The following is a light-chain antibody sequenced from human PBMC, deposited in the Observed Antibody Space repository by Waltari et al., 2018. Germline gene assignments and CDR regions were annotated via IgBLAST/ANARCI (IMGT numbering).Light chain of an antibody. CDR2: GTS. J-gene: IGKJ1*01. Sequence: PTQRVVGTLAWYRQKPGPPPRLLVEGTSSRATGIPDRFTGSGSGTEFSLTISRLQPEDFAIYYCQQYDCWPLTFGQGTRVETK. V-gene: IGKV3D-15*01. CDR1: QRVVGT. CDR3: QQYDCWPLT.